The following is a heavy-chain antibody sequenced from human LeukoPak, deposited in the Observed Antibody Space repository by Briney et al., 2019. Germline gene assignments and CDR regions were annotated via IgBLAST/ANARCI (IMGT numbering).Heavy chain of an antibody. Sequence: SETLSLTCAVSGYSISSGYYWGWIRQPPGKGPEWIGSIYHSGSTYYNPSLKSRVTISVDTSKNQFSLKLSSVTAADTAVYYCATSYSSGPMNFDYWGQGTLVTVSS. D-gene: IGHD6-19*01. V-gene: IGHV4-38-2*01. J-gene: IGHJ4*02. CDR3: ATSYSSGPMNFDY. CDR2: IYHSGST. CDR1: GYSISSGYY.